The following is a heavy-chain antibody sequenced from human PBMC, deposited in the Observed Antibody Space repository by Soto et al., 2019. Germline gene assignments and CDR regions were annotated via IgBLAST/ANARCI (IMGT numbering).Heavy chain of an antibody. J-gene: IGHJ6*03. CDR1: GGSISSYY. V-gene: IGHV4-59*06. Sequence: SETLSLTCTVSGGSISSYYWSWIRQPPGKGLEWIGYIYYSGSTYYNPSLKSRVTISVDTSKNQFSLKLSSVTAADTAVYYCASVVGTGSGYYYYMDVWGKGTTVTVSS. CDR2: IYYSGST. CDR3: ASVVGTGSGYYYYMDV. D-gene: IGHD1-26*01.